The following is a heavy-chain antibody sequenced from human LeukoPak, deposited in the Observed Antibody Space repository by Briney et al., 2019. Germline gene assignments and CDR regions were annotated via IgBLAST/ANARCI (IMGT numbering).Heavy chain of an antibody. V-gene: IGHV3-30-3*01. CDR3: ARATYYYDSSGYYHNWFDP. Sequence: GRSLRLSCAASGFTFSSYAMHWVRQAPGKGLEWVAVISYDGSNKYYADSVKGRFTISRDNSKNTLYLQMNSLRAEDTAVYYCARATYYYDSSGYYHNWFDPWGQGTPVTVSS. CDR2: ISYDGSNK. D-gene: IGHD3-22*01. J-gene: IGHJ5*02. CDR1: GFTFSSYA.